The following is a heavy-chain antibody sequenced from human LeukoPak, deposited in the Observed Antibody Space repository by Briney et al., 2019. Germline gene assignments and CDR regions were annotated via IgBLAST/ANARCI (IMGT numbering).Heavy chain of an antibody. V-gene: IGHV3-7*03. CDR2: IKQDGSEK. CDR3: ARDLIVVVPAVLYREDYYYYMDV. Sequence: PGGSLRLSCAASGFTLRNYAMSWVRQAPGKGLEWVANIKQDGSEKYYVDSVKGRFTISRDNAKNSLYLQMNSLRVEDTAVYYCARDLIVVVPAVLYREDYYYYMDVWGKGTTVTVSS. CDR1: GFTLRNYA. D-gene: IGHD2-2*01. J-gene: IGHJ6*03.